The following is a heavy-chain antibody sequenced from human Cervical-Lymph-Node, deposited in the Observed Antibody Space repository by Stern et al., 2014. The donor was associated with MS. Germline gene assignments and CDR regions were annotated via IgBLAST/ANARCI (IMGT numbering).Heavy chain of an antibody. Sequence: VQLVESGAEVKKPGSSVKVSCQTSGGTFSSHAINWVRQATGQGLAWMGGGIPIFGTVDYAQKFQGRLPITGDASTNTAFMELSSLRSEDTAVYYCARDQIPYYYYGMDVWGQGTTVTVSS. CDR2: GIPIFGTV. J-gene: IGHJ6*02. CDR1: GGTFSSHA. D-gene: IGHD2-2*02. CDR3: ARDQIPYYYYGMDV. V-gene: IGHV1-69*01.